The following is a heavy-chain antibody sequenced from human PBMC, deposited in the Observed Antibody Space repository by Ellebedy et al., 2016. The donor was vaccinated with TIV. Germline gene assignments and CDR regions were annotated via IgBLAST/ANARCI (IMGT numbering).Heavy chain of an antibody. D-gene: IGHD1-26*01. J-gene: IGHJ6*02. V-gene: IGHV1-69*13. CDR3: ARLVVGATGDYYYYGMDV. CDR2: IIPIFGTA. Sequence: AASVKVSCKASGYTFTGYYMHWVRQAPGQGLEWMGGIIPIFGTANYAQKFQGRVTITADESTSTAYMELSSLRSEDTAVYYCARLVVGATGDYYYYGMDVWGQGTTVTVSS. CDR1: GYTFTGYY.